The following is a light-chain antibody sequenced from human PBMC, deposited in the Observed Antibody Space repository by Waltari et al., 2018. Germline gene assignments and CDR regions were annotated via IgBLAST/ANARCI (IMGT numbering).Light chain of an antibody. CDR2: EVS. J-gene: IGLJ2*01. Sequence: QSALTQPASVSGSPGQSITISCTGTSSDVGSYNLVSWYQQHPGKAPKPMIYEVSKRPSVVSDRFSGCKSGNTASLTISGLQAEDEADYYCCSYAGSSTVVFGGGTKLTVL. V-gene: IGLV2-23*02. CDR1: SSDVGSYNL. CDR3: CSYAGSSTVV.